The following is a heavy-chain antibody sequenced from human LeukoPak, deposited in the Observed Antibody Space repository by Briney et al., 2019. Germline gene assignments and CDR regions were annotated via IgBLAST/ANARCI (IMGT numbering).Heavy chain of an antibody. CDR1: GFTFSSYG. CDR3: AKDLIAAADYFDY. CDR2: ISYDGSNK. V-gene: IGHV3-30*18. J-gene: IGHJ4*02. Sequence: PGGSLRFSCAASGFTFSSYGMHWVRQAPGKGLEWVAVISYDGSNKYYADSVKGRFTISRDNSKNTLYLQMNSLRAENTAVYYCAKDLIAAADYFDYWGQGTLVTVSS. D-gene: IGHD6-13*01.